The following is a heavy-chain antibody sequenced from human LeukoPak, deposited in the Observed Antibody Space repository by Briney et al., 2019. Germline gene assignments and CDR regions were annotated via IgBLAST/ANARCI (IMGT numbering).Heavy chain of an antibody. CDR3: ARDHDYYDSSGGAFDI. D-gene: IGHD3-22*01. CDR1: GYTFTGYY. Sequence: ASVKVSCKASGYTFTGYYMHWVRQAPGQGLEWMGWINPNSGGTNYAQKFQGRVTMTRDTSISTAYMELSRLRSDDTAVYCCARDHDYYDSSGGAFDIWGQGTMVTVPS. CDR2: INPNSGGT. J-gene: IGHJ3*02. V-gene: IGHV1-2*02.